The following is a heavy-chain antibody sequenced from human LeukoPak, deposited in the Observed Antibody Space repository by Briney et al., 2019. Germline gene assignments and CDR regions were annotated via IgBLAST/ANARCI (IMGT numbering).Heavy chain of an antibody. D-gene: IGHD1-26*01. CDR1: GGSISSYY. V-gene: IGHV4-59*08. Sequence: SETLSLTCTVSGGSISSYYWSWIRQPPGKGLEWIGYIYYSGSTNYNPSLKSRVTISVEMSKNQFSLKLSSVTAADTAVYYCARLGRGSFLSYFDYWGQGTLVTVSS. CDR2: IYYSGST. CDR3: ARLGRGSFLSYFDY. J-gene: IGHJ4*02.